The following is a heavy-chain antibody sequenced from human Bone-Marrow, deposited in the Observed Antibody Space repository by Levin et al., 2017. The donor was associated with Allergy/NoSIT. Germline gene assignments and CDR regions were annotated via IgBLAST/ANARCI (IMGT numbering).Heavy chain of an antibody. CDR2: ISYDGSDK. CDR3: AKDPNGRREFSDTGYLDN. D-gene: IGHD3-10*01. CDR1: RFIFSDYA. J-gene: IGHJ4*02. Sequence: PGGSLRLSCAASRFIFSDYAMHWVRQVPGKGLEWVAVISYDGSDKYYGDFVKGRFTISRDNFKNTLYLQVNSLRAEDTAVYYCAKDPNGRREFSDTGYLDNWGQGILVIVSS. V-gene: IGHV3-30*18.